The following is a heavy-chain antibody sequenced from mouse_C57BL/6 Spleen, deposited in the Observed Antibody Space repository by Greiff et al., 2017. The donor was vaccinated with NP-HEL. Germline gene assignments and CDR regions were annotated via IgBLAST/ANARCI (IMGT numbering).Heavy chain of an antibody. Sequence: EVQLVESGGGLVQPKGSLKLSCAASGFSFNTYAMNWVRQAPGKGLEWVARIRSKSNNYATYYDDSVKDRFTISRDDSESMLYLQMNNLKTEDTAMYYCVRHVSYSYYYAMDYWGQGTSVTVSS. V-gene: IGHV10-1*01. D-gene: IGHD2-12*01. CDR3: VRHVSYSYYYAMDY. CDR2: IRSKSNNYAT. CDR1: GFSFNTYA. J-gene: IGHJ4*01.